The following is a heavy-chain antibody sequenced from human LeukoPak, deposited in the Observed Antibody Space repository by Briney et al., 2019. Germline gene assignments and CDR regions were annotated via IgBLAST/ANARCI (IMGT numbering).Heavy chain of an antibody. V-gene: IGHV3-30*02. D-gene: IGHD2-2*01. J-gene: IGHJ4*02. Sequence: GGSLRLSCAASGFTFSSYGMHWVRQAPGKGLEWVAFIRYDGSNKYFPDSVKGRFTISRDNSKNTPYLQMNSLRAEDTAVYYCAKNRGYCSSTSCFQMFDYGGQGTLVTVSS. CDR2: IRYDGSNK. CDR3: AKNRGYCSSTSCFQMFDY. CDR1: GFTFSSYG.